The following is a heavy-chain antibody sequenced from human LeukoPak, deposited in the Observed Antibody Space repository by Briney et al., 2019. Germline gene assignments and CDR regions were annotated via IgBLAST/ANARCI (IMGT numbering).Heavy chain of an antibody. D-gene: IGHD1-26*01. CDR1: GFTFGDYN. CDR2: ISWNSGSI. J-gene: IGHJ4*02. V-gene: IGHV3-9*01. Sequence: GGSLRLSCAASGFTFGDYNMHWVRQAPGKGLEWVSSISWNSGSIGYADSVKGRFTISRDNAKNSLYLQMNSLRAEDTGLYYCAKAPLTTSGTHHLDYWGQGTLVTVSS. CDR3: AKAPLTTSGTHHLDY.